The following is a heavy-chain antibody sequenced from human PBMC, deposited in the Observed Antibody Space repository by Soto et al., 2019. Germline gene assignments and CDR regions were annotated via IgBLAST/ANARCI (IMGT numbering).Heavy chain of an antibody. CDR1: GFTFSSYG. D-gene: IGHD3-22*01. Sequence: GGSLRLSCAASGFTFSSYGMHGVRQTPGKGLEWVAVISYDGSNKYYADSVKGRFTISRDNSKNTLYLQMNSLRAEDTAVYYSARGATFFFVRSVYSGLPLPESSQHWGQGPLVPVSS. CDR2: ISYDGSNK. J-gene: IGHJ1*01. CDR3: ARGATFFFVRSVYSGLPLPESSQH. V-gene: IGHV3-30*03.